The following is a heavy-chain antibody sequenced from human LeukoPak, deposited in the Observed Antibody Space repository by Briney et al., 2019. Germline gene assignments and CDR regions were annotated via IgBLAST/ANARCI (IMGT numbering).Heavy chain of an antibody. CDR3: ARSPYYDILTGYYLGFGGEYYFDY. Sequence: PSETLSLTCTVSGGSISSSSYYWGWIRQPPGKGLEWIGSIYYSGSTYYNPSLKSRVTISVDTSKNQFSLKLSSVTAADTAVYYCARSPYYDILTGYYLGFGGEYYFDYWGQGTLVTVSS. J-gene: IGHJ4*02. CDR2: IYYSGST. CDR1: GGSISSSSYY. V-gene: IGHV4-39*07. D-gene: IGHD3-9*01.